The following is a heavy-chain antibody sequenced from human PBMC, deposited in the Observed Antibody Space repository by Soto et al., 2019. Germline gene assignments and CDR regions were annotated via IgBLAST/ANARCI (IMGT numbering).Heavy chain of an antibody. V-gene: IGHV1-18*01. CDR2: ISGYNGNT. Sequence: QVQLVQSGGEVKKPGTSVKVSCKASGYTFTSYGISWVRQAPGQGLEWMGWISGYNGNTNYAQKFQGRVTMTTDTSXARAYMELRSLSSDDTAVYYGARMGDVPYYYYGLDVWGPGTTVTVSS. CDR3: ARMGDVPYYYYGLDV. J-gene: IGHJ6*02. CDR1: GYTFTSYG. D-gene: IGHD3-16*01.